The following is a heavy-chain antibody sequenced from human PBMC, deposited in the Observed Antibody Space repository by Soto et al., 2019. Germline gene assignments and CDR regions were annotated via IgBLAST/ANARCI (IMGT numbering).Heavy chain of an antibody. D-gene: IGHD2-8*01. CDR1: GYTFTTYD. V-gene: IGHV1-18*01. CDR2: ISTYNGNT. Sequence: EVPLKVSCKASGYTFTTYDISWVRQAPGQGLEWMGRISTYNGNTNYPQSLQGRLTMTTDTSTTTAYMELRNLRSDDTAVYYCARDPYHVLMVNAPNLYGMDVWGQGTTVTVSS. CDR3: ARDPYHVLMVNAPNLYGMDV. J-gene: IGHJ6*02.